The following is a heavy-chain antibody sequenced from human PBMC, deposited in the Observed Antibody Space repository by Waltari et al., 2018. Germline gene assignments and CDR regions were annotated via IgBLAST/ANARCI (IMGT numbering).Heavy chain of an antibody. D-gene: IGHD3-22*01. CDR2: IYYSGST. CDR3: ARQQFYFDTSGYPALYYFDY. Sequence: QLQLQESGPGLVKPSETPSLTCTLSGGSISRRRYYWGWTRQPPGKGLEWIGSIYYSGSTYYNPSLKSRVTISVDTSKNQFSLKLSSVTAADTAIYYCARQQFYFDTSGYPALYYFDYWGQGTLVTVSS. CDR1: GGSISRRRYY. J-gene: IGHJ4*02. V-gene: IGHV4-39*01.